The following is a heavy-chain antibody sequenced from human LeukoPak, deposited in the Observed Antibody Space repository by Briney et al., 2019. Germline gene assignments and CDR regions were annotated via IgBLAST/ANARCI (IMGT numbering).Heavy chain of an antibody. Sequence: SETLSLTCAVYDASFSGFYWNWIRQTPGKGLEWIGEINHSGSANYHPSLMSRVTFSIDTSKKQFSLNLTSVTVADTSVYYCAGGYSGYDVCYWGKGTRVTV. J-gene: IGHJ4*02. CDR2: INHSGSA. V-gene: IGHV4-34*01. D-gene: IGHD5-12*01. CDR3: AGGYSGYDVCY. CDR1: DASFSGFY.